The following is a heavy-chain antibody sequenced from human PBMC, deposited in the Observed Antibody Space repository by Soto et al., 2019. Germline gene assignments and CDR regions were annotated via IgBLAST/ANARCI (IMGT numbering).Heavy chain of an antibody. CDR2: IYYSGST. D-gene: IGHD6-13*01. CDR3: ARECIAAAGSTYYFDY. CDR1: GGSISSGDYY. J-gene: IGHJ4*02. Sequence: TLSLTCTVSGGSISSGDYYWSWIRQPPGKGLEWIGYIYYSGSTYYNPSLKSRVTISVDTSKNQFSLKLSSVTAADTAVYYCARECIAAAGSTYYFDYWGQGTLVTVSS. V-gene: IGHV4-30-4*01.